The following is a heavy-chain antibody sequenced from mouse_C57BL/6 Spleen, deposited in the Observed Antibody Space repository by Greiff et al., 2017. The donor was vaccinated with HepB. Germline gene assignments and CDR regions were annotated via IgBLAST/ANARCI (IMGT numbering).Heavy chain of an antibody. CDR1: GFSFNTYA. CDR2: IRSKSNNYAT. D-gene: IGHD1-1*01. CDR3: VSYGSSPY. J-gene: IGHJ3*01. Sequence: EVKVEESGGGLVQPKGSLKLSCAASGFSFNTYAMNWVRQAPGKGLEWVARIRSKSNNYATYYADSVKDRFTISRDDSESMLYLQMNNLKTEDTSMYYRVSYGSSPYWGQGTLVTVSA. V-gene: IGHV10-1*01.